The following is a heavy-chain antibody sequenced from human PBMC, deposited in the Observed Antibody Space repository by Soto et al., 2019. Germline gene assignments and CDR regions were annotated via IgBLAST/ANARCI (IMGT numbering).Heavy chain of an antibody. CDR3: ARVGIHRRPRVVAGRANPGWFDP. J-gene: IGHJ5*02. V-gene: IGHV1-8*01. CDR2: MNPDTRNT. D-gene: IGHD2-15*01. CDR1: GYIFTNHD. Sequence: ASVKVSCKASGYIFTNHDIHWVRQATGQGLEWMGWMNPDTRNTGYAKKHKGRVTMTTNTSINTAYMELSSLRSEDTAVYYCARVGIHRRPRVVAGRANPGWFDPWGQGTLVTVSS.